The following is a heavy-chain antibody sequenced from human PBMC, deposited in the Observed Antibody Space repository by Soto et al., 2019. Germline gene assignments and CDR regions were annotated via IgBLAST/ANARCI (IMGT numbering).Heavy chain of an antibody. D-gene: IGHD3-22*01. CDR1: GGSISSGGYY. J-gene: IGHJ4*02. Sequence: QVQLQESGPGLVKPSQTLSLTCTVSGGSISSGGYYWSWIRQHPGKGLEWIGYIYYSGSTYYNPSLTSRVTIXVXTXXNQFSLKLSSVTAADTAVYYCARGGYYDSSGYYGYWGQGTLVTVSS. V-gene: IGHV4-31*03. CDR2: IYYSGST. CDR3: ARGGYYDSSGYYGY.